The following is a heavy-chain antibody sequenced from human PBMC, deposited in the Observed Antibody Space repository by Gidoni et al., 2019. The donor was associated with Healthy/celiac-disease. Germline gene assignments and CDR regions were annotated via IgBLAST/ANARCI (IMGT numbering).Heavy chain of an antibody. CDR3: ARDREEWRRFSGYYYYYMDV. Sequence: QVQLVQSGAEVKKAGSSVKVSCKASGGTFSRYAISWVRQAPGQGLEWMGGIIPIFGTTNYAQKFQGRVTITADESTSTAYMELSSLRSEDTAVYYCARDREEWRRFSGYYYYYMDVWGKGTTVTVSS. D-gene: IGHD5-12*01. CDR2: IIPIFGTT. V-gene: IGHV1-69*01. CDR1: GGTFSRYA. J-gene: IGHJ6*03.